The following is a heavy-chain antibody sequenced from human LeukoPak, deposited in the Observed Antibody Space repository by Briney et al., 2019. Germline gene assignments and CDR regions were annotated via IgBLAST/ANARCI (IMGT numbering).Heavy chain of an antibody. V-gene: IGHV1-46*01. CDR2: INPSGGST. D-gene: IGHD6-19*01. CDR1: GYTFTSYY. CDR3: ARDSVAVTPGFDP. Sequence: ASVKVSCKASGYTFTSYYMHWVRQAPGQGLEWMGIINPSGGSTSYAQKFQGRVTMTRDMSTSTVYMELSSLRSEDTAVCYCARDSVAVTPGFDPWGQGTLVTVSS. J-gene: IGHJ5*02.